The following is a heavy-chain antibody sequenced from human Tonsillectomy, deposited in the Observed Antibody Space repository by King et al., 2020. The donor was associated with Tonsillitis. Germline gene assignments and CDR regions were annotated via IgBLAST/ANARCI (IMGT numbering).Heavy chain of an antibody. D-gene: IGHD3-3*01. CDR1: GFTFSIYS. Sequence: VQLVESGGGLVKPGGSLRLSCASSGFTFSIYSMNWVRQAPGKGLEWVSSISSSSSYIYYADSVKGLFTISRDNAQNSLYLQMNSLRAEDTAVYYCARDRFLEWLLSNYYYYMDVWGKGTTVTVSS. J-gene: IGHJ6*03. V-gene: IGHV3-21*01. CDR2: ISSSSSYI. CDR3: ARDRFLEWLLSNYYYYMDV.